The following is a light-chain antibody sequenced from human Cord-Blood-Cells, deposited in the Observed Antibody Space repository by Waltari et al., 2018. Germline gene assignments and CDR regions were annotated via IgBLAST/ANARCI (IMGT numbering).Light chain of an antibody. CDR2: GAS. J-gene: IGKJ1*01. CDR1: QSVSSN. Sequence: EIVMTQSPATLSVSPGERATLSCRASQSVSSNLAWYQQKPGQAPRLLNYGASTRATGIPARFSGSGSVTEFTLTISSLQSEDFAVYYCQQYNNWPWTFGQGTKVEIK. V-gene: IGKV3-15*01. CDR3: QQYNNWPWT.